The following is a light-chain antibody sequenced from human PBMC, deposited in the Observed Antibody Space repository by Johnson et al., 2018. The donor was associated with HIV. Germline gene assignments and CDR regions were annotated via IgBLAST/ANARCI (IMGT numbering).Light chain of an antibody. J-gene: IGLJ1*01. Sequence: SVLTQPPSVSAAPGQKVTISCSGSSSNIGNNYVSWYQQVPGTTPKLFIYENNKRPSGIPDRFSGSKSGTSATLGITGLQTGDEADYYCGTWDSGLSGYVFGTGTKVTV. CDR2: ENN. CDR3: GTWDSGLSGYV. V-gene: IGLV1-51*02. CDR1: SSNIGNNY.